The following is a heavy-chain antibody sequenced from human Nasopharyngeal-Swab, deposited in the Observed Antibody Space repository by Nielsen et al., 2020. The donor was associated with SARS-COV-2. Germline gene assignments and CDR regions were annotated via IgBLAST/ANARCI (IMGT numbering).Heavy chain of an antibody. CDR2: IGRGGDI. Sequence: GESLKISCAASGFTFRNNDMHWVRQGTGKGLEWVSGIGRGGDIYYADSVKGRSTTSRDNDKSSLHLQMNNLRAGDTAVYYCVTGIDGWNYWGRGTLVTVSS. V-gene: IGHV3-13*01. CDR3: VTGIDGWNY. D-gene: IGHD5-24*01. CDR1: GFTFRNND. J-gene: IGHJ4*02.